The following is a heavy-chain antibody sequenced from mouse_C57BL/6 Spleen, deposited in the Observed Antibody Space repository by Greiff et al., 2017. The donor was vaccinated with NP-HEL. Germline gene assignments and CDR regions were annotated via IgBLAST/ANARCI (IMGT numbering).Heavy chain of an antibody. CDR1: GYTFTDYN. J-gene: IGHJ1*03. CDR2: INPNNGGT. D-gene: IGHD2-3*01. CDR3: ARWGDGYWYFDV. Sequence: VQLQQSGPELVKPGASVKMSCKASGYTFTDYNMHWVKQSHGKSLEWIGYINPNNGGTSYNQKFKGKATLTVNKSSSTAYMELRSLTSEDSAVYYCARWGDGYWYFDVWGTGTTVTVSS. V-gene: IGHV1-22*01.